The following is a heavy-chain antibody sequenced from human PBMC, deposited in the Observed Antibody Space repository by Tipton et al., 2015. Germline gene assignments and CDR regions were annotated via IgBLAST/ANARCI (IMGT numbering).Heavy chain of an antibody. CDR3: ACQDYDSLTRDYQTVDY. CDR2: INHSGST. Sequence: TLSLTCTVSGYSISSGYYWGWIRQPPGKGLEWIGEINHSGSTNYNPSLKSRVTISVDTSKNQFSLKLTSVTAADTAVYYCACQDYDSLTRDYQTVDYWGQGTLVTVSS. CDR1: GYSISSGYY. J-gene: IGHJ4*02. V-gene: IGHV4-38-2*02. D-gene: IGHD3-9*01.